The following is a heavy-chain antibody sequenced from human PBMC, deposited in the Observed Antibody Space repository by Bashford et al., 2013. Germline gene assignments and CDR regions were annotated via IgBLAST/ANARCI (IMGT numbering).Heavy chain of an antibody. CDR2: IFYSGST. J-gene: IGHJ6*02. Sequence: SETLSLTCTVSGGSISSYYWSWIRQPPGKGLEWIGYIFYSGSTNYNPSLKSRVTISVDTSKKQFSLKLSSVTTADTAVYFCARLRLRLEYYYYGMDVWGQGTTVTVSS. V-gene: IGHV4-59*01. D-gene: IGHD3-16*01. CDR1: GGSISSYY. CDR3: ARLRLRLEYYYYGMDV.